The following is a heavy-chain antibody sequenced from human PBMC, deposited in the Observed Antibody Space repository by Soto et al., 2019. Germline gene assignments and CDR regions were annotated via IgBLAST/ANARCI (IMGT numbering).Heavy chain of an antibody. J-gene: IGHJ6*02. CDR3: ARNREQQRPKHYYYCGMDV. Sequence: ASVKVSCKAPGYTLTSYYMHWVRQAPGQGLEWMGIINPSGGSTNYAQKFQGRVTMTRDTSTSTVYMELSSLRSEDTAVYYCARNREQQRPKHYYYCGMDVWGQGTTVTVSS. D-gene: IGHD6-13*01. CDR1: GYTLTSYY. V-gene: IGHV1-46*03. CDR2: INPSGGST.